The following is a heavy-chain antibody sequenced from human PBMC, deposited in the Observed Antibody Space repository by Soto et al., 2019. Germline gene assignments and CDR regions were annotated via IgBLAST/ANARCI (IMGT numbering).Heavy chain of an antibody. CDR1: GYTFTNYW. CDR3: ARGGSDYGLDY. J-gene: IGHJ4*02. Sequence: GESLKISCEGSGYTFTNYWIGWVRQMPGKGPEWMGIIFPGDSETRYSPSFQGQVTISVDKSISTAYLQWSSLKASVTATYYCARGGSDYGLDYWGQGTLVTVSS. V-gene: IGHV5-51*01. D-gene: IGHD3-10*01. CDR2: IFPGDSET.